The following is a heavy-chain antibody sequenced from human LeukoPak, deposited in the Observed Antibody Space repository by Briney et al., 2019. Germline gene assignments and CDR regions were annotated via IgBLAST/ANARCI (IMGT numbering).Heavy chain of an antibody. V-gene: IGHV1-8*01. CDR1: GYTFTSYD. D-gene: IGHD2-2*01. CDR3: ARDTPAGRSAALIRPSNWFDP. CDR2: MNPNSGNT. Sequence: ASVKVSCKASGYTFTSYDINWVRQAPGQGLEWMGWMNPNSGNTGYAQKFQGRVTMTRNTSISTAYMELSSLSSEDTAVYYCARDTPAGRSAALIRPSNWFDPWGQGTLVTVSS. J-gene: IGHJ5*02.